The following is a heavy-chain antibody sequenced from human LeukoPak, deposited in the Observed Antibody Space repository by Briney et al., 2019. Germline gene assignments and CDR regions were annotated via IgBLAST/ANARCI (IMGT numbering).Heavy chain of an antibody. D-gene: IGHD1-7*01. V-gene: IGHV1-24*01. CDR2: FDPEDGET. CDR3: ATGWQWSVITGTTQFDY. J-gene: IGHJ4*02. Sequence: GASVKVSCKVSGYTLTELSMHWVRQAPGKGLEWMGGFDPEDGETIYAQKSQGRVTMTEDTSTDTAYMELSSLRSEDTAVYYCATGWQWSVITGTTQFDYWGQGTLVTVSS. CDR1: GYTLTELS.